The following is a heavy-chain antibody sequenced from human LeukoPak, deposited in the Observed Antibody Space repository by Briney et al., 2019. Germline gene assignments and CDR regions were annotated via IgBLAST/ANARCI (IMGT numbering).Heavy chain of an antibody. J-gene: IGHJ4*02. V-gene: IGHV3-64*02. CDR1: GFTFSSYA. CDR3: ARGVRSTREYYFDY. CDR2: ISSNGGST. Sequence: PGGSLRLSCAASGFTFSSYAMHWVRQAPGKGLEYVSAISSNGGSTYYADSVKGRFTISRDNSKNTLYLQMGSLRAEDMAVYYCARGVRSTREYYFDYWGQGTLVTVSS. D-gene: IGHD2-2*01.